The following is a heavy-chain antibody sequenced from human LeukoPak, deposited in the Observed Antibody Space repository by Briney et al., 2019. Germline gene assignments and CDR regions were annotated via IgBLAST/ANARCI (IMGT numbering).Heavy chain of an antibody. Sequence: KASETLSLTCSVSGGSMRSSTYYWGWIRQPPGKGLEWIGNIYYGGSTYYKSSLKSRVTIVVDKSKNQFSLNLRSVTAAGTAVYYCAKGSILTGFPSPPHWFDPWGQGTLVTVSS. J-gene: IGHJ5*02. CDR1: GGSMRSSTYY. V-gene: IGHV4-39*01. D-gene: IGHD3-9*01. CDR3: AKGSILTGFPSPPHWFDP. CDR2: IYYGGST.